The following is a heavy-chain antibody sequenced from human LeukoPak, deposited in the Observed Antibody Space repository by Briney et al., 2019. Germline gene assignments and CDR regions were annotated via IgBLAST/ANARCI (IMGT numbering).Heavy chain of an antibody. V-gene: IGHV1-2*02. CDR3: ARPYYYDSSGSFDY. D-gene: IGHD3-22*01. Sequence: GASVKVSCKASGYTFTGYYMHWVRQAPGQGLEWMGWVNPNSGGTNYAQKFQGRVTMTRDTSISTAYMELSRLRSDDTAVYYCARPYYYDSSGSFDYWGQATLVTVSS. CDR2: VNPNSGGT. J-gene: IGHJ4*02. CDR1: GYTFTGYY.